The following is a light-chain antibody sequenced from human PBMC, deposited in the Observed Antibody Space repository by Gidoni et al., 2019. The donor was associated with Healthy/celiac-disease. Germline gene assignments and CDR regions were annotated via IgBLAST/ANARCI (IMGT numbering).Light chain of an antibody. CDR1: QSISSY. Sequence: DIQMTQSPSSLSASVGDRVTITCRASQSISSYLNWYQQKPGKAPKLLIYAASILQSGVPSRFRGSGSGTDFTLTISSRQPEDFATYYCQQSYSTPRTFGQXTKVEIK. V-gene: IGKV1-39*01. J-gene: IGKJ1*01. CDR2: AAS. CDR3: QQSYSTPRT.